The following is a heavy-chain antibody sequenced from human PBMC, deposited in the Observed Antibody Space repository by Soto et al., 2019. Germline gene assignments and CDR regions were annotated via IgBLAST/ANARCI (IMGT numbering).Heavy chain of an antibody. CDR2: ITSSGTTI. CDR3: ARDGYSYGYPFAMDV. CDR1: GFTFGTYE. J-gene: IGHJ6*02. V-gene: IGHV3-48*03. Sequence: EVQLVESGGGLVQPGESLRLSCAASGFTFGTYEMNWFRQAPGKGLEWVSYITSSGTTIYYADSVKGRFTISRDNAKNSLYLQMNSLRAEDTAVYYCARDGYSYGYPFAMDVWGQGTTVTVSS. D-gene: IGHD5-18*01.